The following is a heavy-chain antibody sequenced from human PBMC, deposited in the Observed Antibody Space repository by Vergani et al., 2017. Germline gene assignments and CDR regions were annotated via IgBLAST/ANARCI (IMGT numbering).Heavy chain of an antibody. Sequence: VHLEESGGGVVQPGKSLSLSCETSGFIFSDYVMHWVRQAPGKGLVWVAGIWHDGSNEKYVDSVQGRFTISRDNSKNTLFLHMNSLRPEDTAVYYCAKVGRSEVAGTFGAFDIWGQGTMVTVSS. CDR3: AKVGRSEVAGTFGAFDI. CDR2: IWHDGSNE. D-gene: IGHD6-19*01. CDR1: GFIFSDYV. J-gene: IGHJ3*02. V-gene: IGHV3-33*03.